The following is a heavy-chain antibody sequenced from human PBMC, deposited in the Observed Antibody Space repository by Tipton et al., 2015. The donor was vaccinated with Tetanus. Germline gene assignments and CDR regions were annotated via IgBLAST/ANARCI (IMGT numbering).Heavy chain of an antibody. J-gene: IGHJ4*02. D-gene: IGHD6-6*01. V-gene: IGHV3-73*01. CDR2: IRSKASNYAT. CDR3: TRVAAPQPFDY. Sequence: AASGFTFSGSAMHWVRQASGKGLEWVGRIRSKASNYATAYAASVKGRFTISRDDSKNTAYLQMNSLKTEDTAVYYCTRVAAPQPFDYWGQGTLVTVSS. CDR1: GFTFSGSA.